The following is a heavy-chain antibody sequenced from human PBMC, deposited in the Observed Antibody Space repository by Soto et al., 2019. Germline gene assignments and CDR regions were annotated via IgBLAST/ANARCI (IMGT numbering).Heavy chain of an antibody. Sequence: SETLSLTCAVSGADISNYYWHWIRQAPGRGLEWIGYIYKSGNTNYNSSLRSRVTISTDTSRKQLSLKLNSVTVADTAVYYCARAAYCGSGCYYYFDSWGQGTLVTVSS. CDR1: GADISNYY. J-gene: IGHJ4*02. V-gene: IGHV4-59*01. D-gene: IGHD2-21*02. CDR3: ARAAYCGSGCYYYFDS. CDR2: IYKSGNT.